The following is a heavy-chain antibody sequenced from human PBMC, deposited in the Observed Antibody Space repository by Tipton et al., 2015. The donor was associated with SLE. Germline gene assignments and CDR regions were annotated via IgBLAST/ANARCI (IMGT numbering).Heavy chain of an antibody. CDR1: GFSFSSSW. CDR2: INSDGSSP. V-gene: IGHV3-74*01. D-gene: IGHD3-10*02. CDR3: VCPFDLGY. Sequence: SLRLSCAASGFSFSSSWMHWVRQAPGKGLVWVSRINSDGSSPTYADSVKGRFTISRDNAKNTLYLQMNSLRAEDTAVYYCVCPFDLGYWGQGTLVTVSS. J-gene: IGHJ4*02.